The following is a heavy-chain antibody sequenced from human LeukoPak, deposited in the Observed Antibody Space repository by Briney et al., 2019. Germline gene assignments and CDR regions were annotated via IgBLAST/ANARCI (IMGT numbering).Heavy chain of an antibody. CDR2: IFHGGST. CDR3: ARSLFRGSSSWKGWFDP. J-gene: IGHJ5*02. D-gene: IGHD6-13*01. CDR1: GGSINSDS. V-gene: IGHV4-30-2*01. Sequence: SQTLSLTCAVSGGSINSDSWSWIRQPPGKGLEWIGYIFHGGSTYSNPSLKSRVTISVDRSKNQFSLKLTTVTAADTAVYYCARSLFRGSSSWKGWFDPLGPGNPGHRLL.